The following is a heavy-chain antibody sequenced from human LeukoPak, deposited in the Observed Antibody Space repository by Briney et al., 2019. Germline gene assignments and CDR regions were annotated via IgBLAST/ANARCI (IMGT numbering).Heavy chain of an antibody. J-gene: IGHJ4*02. CDR3: ARDRGYYYDSSGYYYFDY. Sequence: GGSLRLSCAASGFTFSSYSMNWVRQAPGKGLEWVSYISSSSSTIYYADSVKGRFTISRDNAKNSLYLQMSSLRDEDTAVYYCARDRGYYYDSSGYYYFDYWGQGTLVTVSS. D-gene: IGHD3-22*01. CDR2: ISSSSSTI. V-gene: IGHV3-48*02. CDR1: GFTFSSYS.